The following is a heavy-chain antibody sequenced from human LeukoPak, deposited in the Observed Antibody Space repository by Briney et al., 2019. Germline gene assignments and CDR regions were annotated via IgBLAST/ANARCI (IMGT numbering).Heavy chain of an antibody. CDR2: INHSGST. CDR1: GGSFGGYY. CDR3: ARGDYYDSSGYYYFDY. Sequence: SETLSLTCAIYGGSFGGYYWSWIRQPPGKGLEWIGEINHSGSTNYNPSLKSRVTISVDTSKNHFSLKLSSVTAADTAVYYCARGDYYDSSGYYYFDYWGQGTLVTVSS. V-gene: IGHV4-34*01. J-gene: IGHJ4*02. D-gene: IGHD3-22*01.